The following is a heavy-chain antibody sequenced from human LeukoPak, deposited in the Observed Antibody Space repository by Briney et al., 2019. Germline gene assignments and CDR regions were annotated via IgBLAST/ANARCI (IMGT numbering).Heavy chain of an antibody. J-gene: IGHJ5*02. D-gene: IGHD3-3*01. Sequence: SETLSLTCAVSGGSISSGGYSWSWIRQPPGKGLEWIGYIYHSGSTYYNPSLKSRVTISVDRSKNQFSLKLSSVTAADTAVYYCARDLGLYYDFWSGYTITWGQGTLVTVSS. CDR2: IYHSGST. CDR3: ARDLGLYYDFWSGYTIT. CDR1: GGSISSGGYS. V-gene: IGHV4-30-2*01.